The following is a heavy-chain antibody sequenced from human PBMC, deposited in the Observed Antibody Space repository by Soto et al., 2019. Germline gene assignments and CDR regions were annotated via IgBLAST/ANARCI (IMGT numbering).Heavy chain of an antibody. D-gene: IGHD6-13*01. J-gene: IGHJ4*02. Sequence: SGPTLVNPTETLTLTCTVSGFSLSNAGMGVSWIRQPPGKALEWLAHIFSNDEKSYSTSLKSRLTISKDTSKSQVVLTMTNMDPVDTATYYCARIKRDSSSWYFDYWGQGTLVTVSS. CDR3: ARIKRDSSSWYFDY. CDR2: IFSNDEK. V-gene: IGHV2-26*01. CDR1: GFSLSNAGMG.